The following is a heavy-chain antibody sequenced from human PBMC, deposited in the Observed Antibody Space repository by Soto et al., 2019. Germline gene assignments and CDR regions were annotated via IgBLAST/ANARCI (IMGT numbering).Heavy chain of an antibody. CDR2: IRSKAKNYAT. CDR1: GITVSDSS. Sequence: EGQLVESGGGLVQPGGSLRLSCAASGITVSDSSIHWVRQASGKGLEWLGRIRSKAKNYATTYTASVKGRFAFSRDDSKNTAFLQMNSRKTEDTALYYCARQRAGGSLYYFDYWGQGTLVTVSS. D-gene: IGHD1-26*01. V-gene: IGHV3-73*02. J-gene: IGHJ4*02. CDR3: ARQRAGGSLYYFDY.